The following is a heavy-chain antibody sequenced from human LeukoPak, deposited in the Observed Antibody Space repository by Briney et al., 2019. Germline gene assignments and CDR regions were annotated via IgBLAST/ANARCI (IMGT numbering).Heavy chain of an antibody. D-gene: IGHD3-9*01. CDR3: ARSRYFDWPFYYYMDV. Sequence: ASVKVSCKASGYTFTGYYMHWVRQAPGQGLEWMGWINPNSGGTNYAQKFQGRVTMTRDTSISTAYMELSRLRSDDTAVYYCARSRYFDWPFYYYMDVWGKGTTVTVSS. CDR1: GYTFTGYY. J-gene: IGHJ6*03. V-gene: IGHV1-2*02. CDR2: INPNSGGT.